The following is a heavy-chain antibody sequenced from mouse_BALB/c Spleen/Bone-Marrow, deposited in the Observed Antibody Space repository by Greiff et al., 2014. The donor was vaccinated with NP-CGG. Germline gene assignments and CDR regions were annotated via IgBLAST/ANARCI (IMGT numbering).Heavy chain of an antibody. V-gene: IGHV1S135*01. Sequence: EVQVVESGPELVKPGASVKVSCKASGYAFTSYNMYWVKQSHGKSLEWIGYIDPYNAGTSYTPKFKGKATLTVDKSSSTAYMHLNSLTSEDSAVYSCAREEYGRGFAYWGQGTLVTVSA. CDR3: AREEYGRGFAY. J-gene: IGHJ3*01. D-gene: IGHD2-10*02. CDR1: GYAFTSYN. CDR2: IDPYNAGT.